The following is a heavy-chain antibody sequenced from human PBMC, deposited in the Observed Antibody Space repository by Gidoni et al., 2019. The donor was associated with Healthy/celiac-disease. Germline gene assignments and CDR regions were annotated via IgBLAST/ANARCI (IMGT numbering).Heavy chain of an antibody. J-gene: IGHJ4*02. D-gene: IGHD2-2*02. V-gene: IGHV2-5*02. CDR3: AHRGSVLLYAY. CDR2: IYWDDDK. CDR1: GFSLSTSGVG. Sequence: QLTLTESGPTLVNPTQTLTLTCTFSGFSLSTSGVGAGWIRQPPGKALEWLALIYWDDDKRYSPSLKSRLASTKDTAKNQVVLTMTNMDPVDTATYYCAHRGSVLLYAYWGQGTLVTVSS.